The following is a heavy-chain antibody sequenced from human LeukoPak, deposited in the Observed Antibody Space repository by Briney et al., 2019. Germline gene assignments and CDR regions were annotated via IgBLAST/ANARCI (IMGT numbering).Heavy chain of an antibody. CDR2: ISGSGGST. J-gene: IGHJ3*02. CDR3: AKRIFGVVTKGAFDI. D-gene: IGHD3-3*01. Sequence: PGGSLRLSCAASGFTFSSYAMHWVRQAPGKGLEWVSAISGSGGSTYYADSVKGRFTISRDNSKNTLYLQMNSLRAEDTAVYYCAKRIFGVVTKGAFDIWGQGAMVTVSS. CDR1: GFTFSSYA. V-gene: IGHV3-23*01.